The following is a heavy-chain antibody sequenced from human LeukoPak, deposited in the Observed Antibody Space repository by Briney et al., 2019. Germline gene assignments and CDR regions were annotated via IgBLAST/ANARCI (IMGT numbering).Heavy chain of an antibody. CDR2: VSGSGGTT. J-gene: IGHJ3*02. CDR3: AKGYYYDSSGYYYPHDAFDI. CDR1: GFTFSSYA. V-gene: IGHV3-23*01. Sequence: GGSLRLSCAASGFTFSSYAMSWVRQAPGKGLEWVSDVSGSGGTTSYADSVKGRFTISRDNSKNTLYLQMNSLRAEDTAVYHCAKGYYYDSSGYYYPHDAFDIWGQGTMVTVSS. D-gene: IGHD3-22*01.